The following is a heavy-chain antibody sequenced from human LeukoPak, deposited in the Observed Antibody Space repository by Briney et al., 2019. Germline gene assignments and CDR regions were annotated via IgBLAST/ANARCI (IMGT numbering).Heavy chain of an antibody. CDR2: INPNSGGT. CDR1: GYTFTGYY. V-gene: IGHV1-2*02. J-gene: IGHJ3*02. CDR3: ARWNDYYDSSGYSENAFDI. Sequence: ASVKVSCKASGYTFTGYYMHWVRQAPGQGLEWMGWINPNSGGTNYAQKFQGRVTMTRDTSISTAYVELSRLRSDDTAVYYCARWNDYYDSSGYSENAFDIWGQGTMVTVSS. D-gene: IGHD3-22*01.